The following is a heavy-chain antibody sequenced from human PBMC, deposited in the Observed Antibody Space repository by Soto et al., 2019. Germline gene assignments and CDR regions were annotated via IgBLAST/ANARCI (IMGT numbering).Heavy chain of an antibody. D-gene: IGHD6-13*01. J-gene: IGHJ5*02. CDR2: IDTSGST. CDR3: AISSHKENWFDP. CDR1: NGSLSNSY. V-gene: IGHV4-4*07. Sequence: QVQLQVSGPGLLKPSETLSLSCTVSNGSLSNSYWNWIRQPAGKRLEWIGRIDTSGSTTYNPSLRSRVTMSVDTSKNQFSLKLNSVTAADTAVYYCAISSHKENWFDPWGQGTLVTVSS.